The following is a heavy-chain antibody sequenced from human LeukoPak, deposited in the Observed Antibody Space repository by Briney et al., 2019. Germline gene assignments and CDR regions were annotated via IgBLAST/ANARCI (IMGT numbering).Heavy chain of an antibody. V-gene: IGHV5-51*01. CDR2: IYPGDSDT. J-gene: IGHJ3*02. CDR1: GFSFTTSW. D-gene: IGHD5-18*01. Sequence: GESLKISCKGSGFSFTTSWIGWVRQMPGKGLEWMGIIYPGDSDTRYSPSFQGQVTISADKSISTAYLQWSSLKASDTAMYYCARHDTAMVTDAFDIWGQGTMVTVSS. CDR3: ARHDTAMVTDAFDI.